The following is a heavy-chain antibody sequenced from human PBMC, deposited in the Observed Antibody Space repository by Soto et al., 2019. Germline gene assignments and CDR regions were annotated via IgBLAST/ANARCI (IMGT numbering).Heavy chain of an antibody. CDR1: GFTFSSYG. J-gene: IGHJ6*02. CDR2: ISYDGSNK. D-gene: IGHD3-22*01. CDR3: AKDGTYYYDSSGYSYYYYGMDV. V-gene: IGHV3-30*18. Sequence: QVQLVESGGGVVQPERSLRLSCAASGFTFSSYGMHWVRQAPGKGLEWVAVISYDGSNKYYADSVKGRFTISRDNSKNTLYLQMNSLRAEDTAVYYCAKDGTYYYDSSGYSYYYYGMDVWGQGTTVTVSS.